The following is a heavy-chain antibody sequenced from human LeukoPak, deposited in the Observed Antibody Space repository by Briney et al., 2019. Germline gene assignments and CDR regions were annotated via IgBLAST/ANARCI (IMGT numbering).Heavy chain of an antibody. CDR1: GYSISSGYY. Sequence: PSETLSLTCAVSGYSISSGYYWGWIRQPPGKGLEWIGSIYHSGNTYYNPSLKSRVTISVDTSKNQFSLKLSSVTAADTAVYYCARGRATTVTTGFVTDWGQGTLVTVSS. D-gene: IGHD4-17*01. V-gene: IGHV4-38-2*01. CDR3: ARGRATTVTTGFVTD. CDR2: IYHSGNT. J-gene: IGHJ4*02.